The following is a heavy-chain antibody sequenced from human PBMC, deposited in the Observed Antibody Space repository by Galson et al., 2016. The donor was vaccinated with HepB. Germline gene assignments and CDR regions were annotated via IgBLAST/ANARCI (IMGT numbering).Heavy chain of an antibody. V-gene: IGHV3-15*07. Sequence: SLRLSCAASGFTFSNAWMNWVRQAPGKGLEWVGRIKTKSEPKADGGTADYAAPVNGRFTISRDDSKNTLYLHMNSLKVEDTAVYYCTTDGGSDWGLVPDLFYWGQGTLVTVSS. D-gene: IGHD3-10*01. CDR3: TTDGGSDWGLVPDLFY. CDR2: IKTKSEPKADGGTA. CDR1: GFTFSNAW. J-gene: IGHJ4*02.